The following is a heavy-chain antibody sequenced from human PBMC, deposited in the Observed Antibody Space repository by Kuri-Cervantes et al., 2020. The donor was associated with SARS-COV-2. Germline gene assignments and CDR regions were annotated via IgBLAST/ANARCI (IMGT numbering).Heavy chain of an antibody. CDR2: VYYTGST. V-gene: IGHV4-59*01. D-gene: IGHD3-10*01. J-gene: IGHJ4*02. CDR1: GGSITNYY. Sequence: GSLRLSCTVSGGSITNYYWSWIRQPPGKGLEWIGYVYYTGSTNYKPSLESRVTMSVDTSKNQFSLKLNSVTVADTAVYYCAREGPYGSGSYFDYWGQGTLVTVSS. CDR3: AREGPYGSGSYFDY.